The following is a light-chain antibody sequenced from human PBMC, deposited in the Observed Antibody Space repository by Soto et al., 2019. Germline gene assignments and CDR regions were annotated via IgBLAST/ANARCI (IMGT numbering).Light chain of an antibody. CDR3: QQYDDWLRLT. V-gene: IGKV3D-15*01. Sequence: DIVMTQSPATLSVSPGERATLSCRASQSVNIYLAWYQQKPGQAPRLLIFGASYRATGIPARFSGSGSGTEFNLTISSLQSEDFAVYFCQQYDDWLRLTFGGGTKVEIK. J-gene: IGKJ4*01. CDR2: GAS. CDR1: QSVNIY.